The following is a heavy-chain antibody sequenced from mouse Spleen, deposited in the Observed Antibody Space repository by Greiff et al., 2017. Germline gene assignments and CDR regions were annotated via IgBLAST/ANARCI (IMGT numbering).Heavy chain of an antibody. CDR1: GYTFTSYG. CDR3: ARGNVLYYFDY. V-gene: IGHV1-81*01. Sequence: QVQLKESGAELARPGASVKLSCKASGYTFTSYGISWVKQRTGQGLEWIGEIYPRSGNTYYNEKFKGKATLTADKSSSTAYMELRSLTSEDSAVYFCARGNVLYYFDYWGQGTTLTVSS. J-gene: IGHJ2*01. CDR2: IYPRSGNT.